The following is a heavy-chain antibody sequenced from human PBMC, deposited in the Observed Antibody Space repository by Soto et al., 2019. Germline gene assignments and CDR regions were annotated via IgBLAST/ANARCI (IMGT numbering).Heavy chain of an antibody. V-gene: IGHV4-59*01. CDR1: GGSISSYY. CDR3: ARAYGDYVFDY. CDR2: IYYSGST. Sequence: SETLSLTCTVSGGSISSYYWSWIRQPPGKGLEWIGYIYYSGSTNYNPSLKSRVTIPVDTSKNQFSLKLSSVTAADTAVYYCARAYGDYVFDYWGQGTLVTVSS. D-gene: IGHD4-17*01. J-gene: IGHJ4*02.